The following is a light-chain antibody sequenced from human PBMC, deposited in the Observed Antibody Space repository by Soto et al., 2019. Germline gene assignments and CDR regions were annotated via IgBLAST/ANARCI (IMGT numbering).Light chain of an antibody. J-gene: IGKJ2*01. CDR2: GDS. CDR3: QQGHNWPLT. Sequence: EIVMTQSPATLSVSPGERATLSCRASQSISSELAWYQQRPGQPPRLLIYGDSTRATGVPDRFTGSGSGSDFTLTISGLQSEDFAVYYCQQGHNWPLTFGQGTRLEI. V-gene: IGKV3-15*01. CDR1: QSISSE.